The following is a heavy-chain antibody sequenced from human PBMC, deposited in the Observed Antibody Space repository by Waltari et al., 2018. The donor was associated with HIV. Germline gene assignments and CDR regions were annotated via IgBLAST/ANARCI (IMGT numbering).Heavy chain of an antibody. J-gene: IGHJ1*01. CDR2: LFWDGDT. Sequence: QVTLKESGPTLVKPTQTLTLTCTFSDLSDPTTGVGVGWVRQAPGKALEWLAVLFWDGDTRYNSSLKSRLSVVKDDTNRQGVLRLTNVDPVDTGTYYCAHRAIVHSYRGADFFQFRGQGALITVSS. D-gene: IGHD2-15*01. CDR3: AHRAIVHSYRGADFFQF. CDR1: DLSDPTTGVG. V-gene: IGHV2-5*02.